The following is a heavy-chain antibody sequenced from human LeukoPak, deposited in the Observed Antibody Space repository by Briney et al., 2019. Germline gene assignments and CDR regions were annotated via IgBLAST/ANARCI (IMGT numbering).Heavy chain of an antibody. CDR1: GFTFTDAW. V-gene: IGHV3-15*01. J-gene: IGHJ4*02. CDR3: TTASYYDILTGFFT. Sequence: GGSLRLSCAVSGFTFTDAWMTWIRQSPGKGLEWVGRIKREADGGTADYAAPVNGRFTISRDDSRNTLYLQLNSLKTEDTGVYYCTTASYYDILTGFFTWGQGTLVTVSS. D-gene: IGHD3-9*01. CDR2: IKREADGGTA.